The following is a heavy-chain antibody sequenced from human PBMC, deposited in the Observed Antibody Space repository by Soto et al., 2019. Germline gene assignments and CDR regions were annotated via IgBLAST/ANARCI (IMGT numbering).Heavy chain of an antibody. V-gene: IGHV4-4*02. CDR1: VGSISSSNW. J-gene: IGHJ5*02. D-gene: IGHD2-15*01. Sequence: QVQLQESGPGLVKPSGTLSLTCAVSVGSISSSNWWSWVRQPPGKGLEWIGEIYHSGSTNYNPSLKSRVTISVDKSKNQFSLKLSSVTAADTAVYYCAREWIVVVVAATSGDHNWFDPWGQGTLVTVSS. CDR2: IYHSGST. CDR3: AREWIVVVVAATSGDHNWFDP.